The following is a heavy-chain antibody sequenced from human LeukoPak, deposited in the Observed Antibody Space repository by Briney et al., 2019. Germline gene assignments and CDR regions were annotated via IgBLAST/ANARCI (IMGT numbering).Heavy chain of an antibody. V-gene: IGHV3-23*01. J-gene: IGHJ4*02. CDR3: AKAFTTITARFDD. D-gene: IGHD6-6*01. Sequence: PGGSLRLSCAASGFTFSNYAMSWVRQAPGKGLGWVSLISGSGATTNYADSVKGRFTISRDTSKNTLYLQMNSLRAEDTAVYYCAKAFTTITARFDDWGQGTPVTVSS. CDR1: GFTFSNYA. CDR2: ISGSGATT.